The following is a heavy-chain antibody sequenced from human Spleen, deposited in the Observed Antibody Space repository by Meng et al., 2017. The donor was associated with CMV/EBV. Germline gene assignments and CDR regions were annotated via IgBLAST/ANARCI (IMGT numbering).Heavy chain of an antibody. V-gene: IGHV1-24*01. CDR3: TRGGYWVDGMDV. D-gene: IGHD6-13*01. CDR1: GYTLTELS. Sequence: ASVKVSCKVSGYTLTELSRHWVRQAPGKGLEWMGGFDPEDGETIYAQKFQGRVTITRNTSISTVYMELRSLRSEDTAVYYCTRGGYWVDGMDVWGQGTTVTVSS. CDR2: FDPEDGET. J-gene: IGHJ6*02.